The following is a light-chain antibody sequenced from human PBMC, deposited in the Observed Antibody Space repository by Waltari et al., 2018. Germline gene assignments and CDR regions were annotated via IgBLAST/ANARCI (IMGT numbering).Light chain of an antibody. CDR3: QQYNSYSWT. Sequence: DIKMTQSPSTLSESVGPRVTITCRASQSISSWLAWYQQKPGKAPKLLIYKASSLESGVPSRFSGSGSGTEFTLTISSLQPDDFATYYCQQYNSYSWTFGQGTKVEIK. CDR2: KAS. CDR1: QSISSW. V-gene: IGKV1-5*03. J-gene: IGKJ1*01.